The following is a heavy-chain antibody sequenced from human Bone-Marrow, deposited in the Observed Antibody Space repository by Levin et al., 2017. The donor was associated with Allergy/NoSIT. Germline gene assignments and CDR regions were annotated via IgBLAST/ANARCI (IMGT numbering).Heavy chain of an antibody. CDR3: ARGGKEWLIPTSSAYHFDP. D-gene: IGHD3-16*01. CDR1: GYSFTRYP. J-gene: IGHJ5*02. CDR2: INANTGNP. V-gene: IGHV7-4-1*02. Sequence: ASVKVSCKASGYSFTRYPINWVRQAPGHGLEWMGWINANTGNPTYAQGFTGRYVFSLDTSVSTAYLQINSLKADDSAMYYCARGGKEWLIPTSSAYHFDPWGQGTLVTVSS.